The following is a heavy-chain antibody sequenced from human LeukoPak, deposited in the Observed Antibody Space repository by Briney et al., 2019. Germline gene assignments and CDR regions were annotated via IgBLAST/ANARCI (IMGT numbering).Heavy chain of an antibody. J-gene: IGHJ4*02. CDR3: ARDLYTIYGDYPDFDY. Sequence: PGGSLRLSCAASGFTFSSYAMHWVRQAPGKGLEWVAVISYDGSNKYYADSVKGRFTISRDNSKNTLYLQKNSLRAEDTAVYYCARDLYTIYGDYPDFDYWGQGTLASVSS. CDR1: GFTFSSYA. D-gene: IGHD4-17*01. V-gene: IGHV3-30-3*01. CDR2: ISYDGSNK.